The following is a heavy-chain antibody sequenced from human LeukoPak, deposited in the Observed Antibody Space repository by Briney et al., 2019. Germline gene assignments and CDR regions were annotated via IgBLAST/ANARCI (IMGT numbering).Heavy chain of an antibody. D-gene: IGHD3-10*01. Sequence: GGSLRLSFAASGFTFDDYAMHWVRQAPGKGLEWVSGISWNSGSIGYADSVKGRFTISRDNAKNSLYLQMNSLRAEDTALYYCAKAMVRGVTLFDYWGQGTLVTVSS. CDR2: ISWNSGSI. V-gene: IGHV3-9*01. CDR1: GFTFDDYA. CDR3: AKAMVRGVTLFDY. J-gene: IGHJ4*02.